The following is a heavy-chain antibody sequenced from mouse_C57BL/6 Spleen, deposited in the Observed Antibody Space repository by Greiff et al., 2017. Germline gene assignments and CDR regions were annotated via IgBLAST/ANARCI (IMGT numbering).Heavy chain of an antibody. CDR3: ARDFRGTTLVATGYFDY. J-gene: IGHJ2*01. Sequence: VQLQQSGAELAKPGASVKLSCKASGYTFTSYWMHWVKQRPGQGLEWIGYINPSSGDTKYNQKFKDKATLTADKSSSTAYMQLSSLTYEASAVYYGARDFRGTTLVATGYFDYWGQGTTLTVSS. V-gene: IGHV1-7*01. D-gene: IGHD1-1*01. CDR2: INPSSGDT. CDR1: GYTFTSYW.